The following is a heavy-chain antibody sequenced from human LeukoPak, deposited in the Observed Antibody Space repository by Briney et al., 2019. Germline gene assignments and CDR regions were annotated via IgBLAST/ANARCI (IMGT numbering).Heavy chain of an antibody. CDR3: ARGRSREGGYSSSWYLL. J-gene: IGHJ1*01. CDR2: INHSGST. D-gene: IGHD6-13*01. Sequence: SETLSLTCAVYGGSFSGYYWSWIRQPPGKGLEWIGEINHSGSTNYNPSLKSRVTISVDTSKNQFSLKLSSVTAADTAVYYCARGRSREGGYSSSWYLLWSQGTLVTVSS. V-gene: IGHV4-34*01. CDR1: GGSFSGYY.